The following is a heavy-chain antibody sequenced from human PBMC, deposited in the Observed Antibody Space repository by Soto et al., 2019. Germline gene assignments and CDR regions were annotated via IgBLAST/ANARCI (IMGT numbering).Heavy chain of an antibody. Sequence: ITLKESGPTVLKTTQTLTLTCTVSGFSFRSSNEVVGWIRQPPGKPLAWLALILWKDDKRYSPSLKSGLTIPKETAKSLVVLTMTDMGPVDTATYYCAHGRRNWSGYFADFDFSGHGSLVTVS. CDR3: AHGRRNWSGYFADFDF. D-gene: IGHD3-3*01. J-gene: IGHJ5*01. V-gene: IGHV2-5*01. CDR1: GFSFRSSNEV. CDR2: ILWKDDK.